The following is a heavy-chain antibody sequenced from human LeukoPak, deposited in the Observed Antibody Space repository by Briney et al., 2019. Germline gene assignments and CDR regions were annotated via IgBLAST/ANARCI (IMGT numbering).Heavy chain of an antibody. CDR2: ISWNSDSI. CDR1: GFTFGDYA. V-gene: IGHV3-9*01. Sequence: GGSLRLSGAASGFTFGDYAMHWVRQAPGKGLEWVSGISWNSDSIGYADSVKGRFTISRDNSKNTLYLQMNSLRAEDTAVYYCAKHRIAMPTNWFDPWGQGTLVTVSS. CDR3: AKHRIAMPTNWFDP. J-gene: IGHJ5*02. D-gene: IGHD6-13*01.